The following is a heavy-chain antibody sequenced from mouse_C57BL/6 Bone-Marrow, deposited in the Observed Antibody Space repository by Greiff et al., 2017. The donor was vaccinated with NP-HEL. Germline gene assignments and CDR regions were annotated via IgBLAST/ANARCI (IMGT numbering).Heavy chain of an antibody. CDR3: TRRDYYGSSADV. Sequence: EVMLVESGEGLVKPGGSLKLSCAASGFTFSSYAMSWVRQTPEKRLEWVAYISSGGDYIYYADTVKGRCTISRDNARNTLYLQMSSLKSEDTAMYYCTRRDYYGSSADVWGTGTTVTVSS. J-gene: IGHJ1*03. D-gene: IGHD1-1*01. CDR1: GFTFSSYA. CDR2: ISSGGDYI. V-gene: IGHV5S21*01.